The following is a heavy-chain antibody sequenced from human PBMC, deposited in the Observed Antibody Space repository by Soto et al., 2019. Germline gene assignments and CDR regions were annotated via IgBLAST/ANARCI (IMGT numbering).Heavy chain of an antibody. CDR2: ISSSSSYI. J-gene: IGHJ6*02. CDR1: GFTFSSYS. D-gene: IGHD3-10*01. Sequence: EVQLVESGGGLVKPGGSLRLSCAASGFTFSSYSMNWVRQAPGKGLEWVSSISSSSSYIYYEDSVKGRFTISRDNAKNSLYRQMNSLRAEDTAVYYCASIKGVCYPTCNYYYGMDVWGQGTTFTVSS. CDR3: ASIKGVCYPTCNYYYGMDV. V-gene: IGHV3-21*01.